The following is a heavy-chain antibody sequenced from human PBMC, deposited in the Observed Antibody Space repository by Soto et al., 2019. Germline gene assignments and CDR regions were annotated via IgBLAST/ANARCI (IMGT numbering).Heavy chain of an antibody. J-gene: IGHJ4*02. CDR3: ARDGSNYDVDY. CDR2: IWNDGSTT. V-gene: IGHV3-33*01. D-gene: IGHD4-4*01. CDR1: GFSLSPSG. Sequence: LVESGGGVAQPGRSLRLSCTTSGFSLSPSGMPWVRQAPGKGLEWVGIIWNDGSTTHYADSVKGRFTISRDNSKNTLNLQMNSRRDEDTAVYYCARDGSNYDVDYWGQGTLVTVSS.